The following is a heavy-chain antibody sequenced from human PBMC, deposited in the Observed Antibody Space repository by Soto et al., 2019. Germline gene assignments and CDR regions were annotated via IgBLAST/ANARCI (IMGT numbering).Heavy chain of an antibody. D-gene: IGHD6-19*01. CDR2: INSDGSST. J-gene: IGHJ5*02. Sequence: AGGSLRLSCAASGFTFSSYWMHWVRQAPGKGLVWVSRINSDGSSTTYADSVKGRFTISRDNAKNTLYLQMNSLRAEDTAVYYCARAVQGIAVAGTVRWFDPWGQGTLVTVSS. V-gene: IGHV3-74*01. CDR3: ARAVQGIAVAGTVRWFDP. CDR1: GFTFSSYW.